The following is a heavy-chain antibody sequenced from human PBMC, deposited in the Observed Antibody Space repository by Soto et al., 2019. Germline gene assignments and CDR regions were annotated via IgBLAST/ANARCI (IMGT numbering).Heavy chain of an antibody. CDR1: DESICNYE. D-gene: IGHD3-10*01. J-gene: IGHJ6*02. Sequence: SCTLSLTCTVSDESICNYEWGGLRKPPGRRLEWIGYIDSNGGTSYNPSLQSRVTISIDTSTKQFFLKLSSVTAADTAVYYCVRQGFGRLHGLVDVWGQGTTVTVSS. CDR2: IDSNGGT. CDR3: VRQGFGRLHGLVDV. V-gene: IGHV4-59*08.